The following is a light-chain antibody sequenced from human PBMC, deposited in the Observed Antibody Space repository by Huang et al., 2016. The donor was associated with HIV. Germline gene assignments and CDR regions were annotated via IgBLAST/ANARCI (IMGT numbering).Light chain of an antibody. Sequence: DIQMTQSPSSLSASVGDRVTITCQASQDISNYLNWYQQKPGKAPKLLIYDASNLETGVASRFSGRGSGTHFTFTISSLQPEDIATYYCQQYDNLYTFGQGTKLEIK. J-gene: IGKJ2*01. V-gene: IGKV1-33*01. CDR3: QQYDNLYT. CDR1: QDISNY. CDR2: DAS.